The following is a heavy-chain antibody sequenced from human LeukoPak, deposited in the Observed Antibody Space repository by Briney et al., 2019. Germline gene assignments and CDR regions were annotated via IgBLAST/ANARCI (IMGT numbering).Heavy chain of an antibody. CDR2: IYYSGST. V-gene: IGHV4-59*01. J-gene: IGHJ4*02. CDR1: GGSISSYY. D-gene: IGHD6-19*01. CDR3: ARDTGSGWYEGVFDY. Sequence: SETLSLTCTVSGGSISSYYWSWIRQPPGKGLEWIGYIYYSGSTNHNPSLKSRVTISVDTSKNQFSLKLSSVTAADTAVYYCARDTGSGWYEGVFDYWGQGTLVTVSS.